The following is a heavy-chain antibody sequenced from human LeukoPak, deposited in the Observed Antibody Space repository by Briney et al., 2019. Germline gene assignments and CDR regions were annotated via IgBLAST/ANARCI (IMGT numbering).Heavy chain of an antibody. Sequence: ASVKVSCKASGYTFTSYGISWVRQAPGQGLEWMGWISAYNGNTNYAQKLQGRVTMTTDTSTSTAYMELRSLRSDDTAVYYCAREARYGDYVGYYYYYMDVWGKGTTVTISS. V-gene: IGHV1-18*01. CDR2: ISAYNGNT. J-gene: IGHJ6*03. CDR1: GYTFTSYG. CDR3: AREARYGDYVGYYYYYMDV. D-gene: IGHD4-17*01.